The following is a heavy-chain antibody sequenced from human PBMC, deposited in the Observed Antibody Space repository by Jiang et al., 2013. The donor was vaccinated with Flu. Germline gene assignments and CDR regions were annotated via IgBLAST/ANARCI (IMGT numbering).Heavy chain of an antibody. J-gene: IGHJ4*02. D-gene: IGHD7-27*01. CDR1: GFTFSTYG. V-gene: IGHV3-30*02. CDR3: AKDNWGQLGTYIDF. CDR2: IQYDGGGG. Sequence: VQLLESGGGVVQPGGSLRLSCAASGFTFSTYGMHWVRQAPGKGLEWVAYIQYDGGGGDYADSVKGRFTISRDNSKNTLYLQMNSLRAEDTAIYYCAKDNWGQLGTYIDFWGQGTLVTVSS.